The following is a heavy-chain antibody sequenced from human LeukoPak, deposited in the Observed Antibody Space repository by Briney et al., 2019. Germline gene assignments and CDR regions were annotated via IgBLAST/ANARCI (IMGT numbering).Heavy chain of an antibody. CDR2: IKQDGSEK. V-gene: IGHV3-7*01. J-gene: IGHJ5*02. D-gene: IGHD2-15*01. CDR3: ARGCSGGSCYEPKFDP. Sequence: PGGSLRLSCAASGFTFSSYGMSCVRQAPGKGLEGVANIKQDGSEKYYVDSVKGRFTISRDNAKNSLYLQMNSLRAEDTAVYYCARGCSGGSCYEPKFDPWGQGTLVTVSS. CDR1: GFTFSSYG.